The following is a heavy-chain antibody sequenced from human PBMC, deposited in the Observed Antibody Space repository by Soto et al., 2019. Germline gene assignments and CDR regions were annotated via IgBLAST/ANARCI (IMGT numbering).Heavy chain of an antibody. Sequence: LRLSCAASGFTFSSYAMHWVRQAPGKGLEWVAVISYDGSNKYYADSVKGRFTISRDNSKNTLYLQMNSLRAEDTAVYYCASRIVLMVYAIAREAVAAPPDYWGQGTLVTVSS. V-gene: IGHV3-30-3*01. J-gene: IGHJ4*02. CDR3: ASRIVLMVYAIAREAVAAPPDY. D-gene: IGHD2-8*01. CDR2: ISYDGSNK. CDR1: GFTFSSYA.